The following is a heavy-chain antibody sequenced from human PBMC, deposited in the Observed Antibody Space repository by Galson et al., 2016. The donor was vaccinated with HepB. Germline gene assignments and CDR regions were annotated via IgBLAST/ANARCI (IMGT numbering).Heavy chain of an antibody. J-gene: IGHJ4*02. CDR3: ARDSPDYYDSSGFSYYFDY. D-gene: IGHD3-22*01. V-gene: IGHV3-30-3*01. CDR1: GFTFSSYS. Sequence: SLRLSCAASGFTFSSYSMHWVRQAPGKGLEWVTIISYDGSNKYYADSVKGRFTISRDNSKNTLYLQMNSLRAEDTAVYFCARDSPDYYDSSGFSYYFDYWGQGTLVTVSS. CDR2: ISYDGSNK.